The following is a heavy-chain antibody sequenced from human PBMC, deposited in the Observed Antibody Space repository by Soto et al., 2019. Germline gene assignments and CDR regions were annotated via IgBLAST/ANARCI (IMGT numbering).Heavy chain of an antibody. J-gene: IGHJ4*02. D-gene: IGHD2-21*02. Sequence: EVQLVESGGGLIQPGGSLRLSCAASGFTVSSHYMSWVRQAPGKGLEWVSVIYSGGSTYYADSVKGRFTISRDNSKNTLYLQMNSLRAEDTAVYYCAGTPRVKRLCGGDCYLLDYWGQGTLVTVSS. CDR2: IYSGGST. CDR1: GFTVSSHY. CDR3: AGTPRVKRLCGGDCYLLDY. V-gene: IGHV3-53*01.